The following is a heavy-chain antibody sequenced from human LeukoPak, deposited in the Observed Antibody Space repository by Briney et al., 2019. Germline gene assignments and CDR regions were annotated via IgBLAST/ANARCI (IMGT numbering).Heavy chain of an antibody. J-gene: IGHJ4*02. V-gene: IGHV3-30*02. Sequence: LPGGSLRLSCAASGFTFSRHGMHWVRQAPGKGLEWVAFIRYDASDKYYADSVKGRFTISRDNSKNTLYLQMNSLRPEDTAVYYCAKDKAFLAGYFDYWGQGNLVTVSS. CDR1: GFTFSRHG. CDR2: IRYDASDK. CDR3: AKDKAFLAGYFDY.